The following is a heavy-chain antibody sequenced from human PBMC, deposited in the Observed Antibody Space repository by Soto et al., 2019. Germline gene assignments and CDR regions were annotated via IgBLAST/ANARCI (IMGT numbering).Heavy chain of an antibody. CDR1: GYSFTSYW. J-gene: IGHJ4*02. V-gene: IGHV5-51*01. CDR3: ARHGGTTVSPPRDFDY. CDR2: IYPGDSDT. D-gene: IGHD4-17*01. Sequence: PGESLKISCKGSGYSFTSYWIGWVRQMPGKGLEWMGIIYPGDSDTRYSPSFQGQVTISADKSISTAYLQWSSLKASDTAMYYCARHGGTTVSPPRDFDYWGQGTLVTVSS.